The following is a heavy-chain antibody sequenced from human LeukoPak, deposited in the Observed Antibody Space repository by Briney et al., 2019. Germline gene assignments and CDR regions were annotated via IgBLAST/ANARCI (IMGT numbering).Heavy chain of an antibody. CDR2: MNPNSGNT. J-gene: IGHJ4*02. D-gene: IGHD6-6*01. CDR3: ARGFEYSSSSIL. V-gene: IGHV1-8*01. Sequence: ASVKVSYKASGYTFTSYDINWVRQATGQGLEWMGWMNPNSGNTGYAQKFQGRVTMTRNTSISTAYMELSSLRSEDTAVYYCARGFEYSSSSILWGQGTLVTVSS. CDR1: GYTFTSYD.